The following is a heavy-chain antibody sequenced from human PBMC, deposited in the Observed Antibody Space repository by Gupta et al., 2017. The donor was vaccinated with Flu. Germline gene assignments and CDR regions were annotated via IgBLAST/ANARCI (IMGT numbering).Heavy chain of an antibody. V-gene: IGHV1-46*01. Sequence: VRQAPGQGLEWMGIINPNGGFPAYGQKFQGRIPLTRDTSTSTVYMELRSLTSDDTAVYYCARDQSLTTSKTVWWLDPWGQGTLVTVSS. J-gene: IGHJ5*02. CDR3: ARDQSLTTSKTVWWLDP. CDR2: INPNGGFP. D-gene: IGHD4-17*01.